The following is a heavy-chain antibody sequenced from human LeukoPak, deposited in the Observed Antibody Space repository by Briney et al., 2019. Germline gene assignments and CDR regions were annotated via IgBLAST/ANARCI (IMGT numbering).Heavy chain of an antibody. V-gene: IGHV3-21*04. Sequence: PGGSLRLSCAASGFTFSSYSMTWVRQAPGKGLEWVSSISSSSSYIYYADSVKGRFTISRDNAKNSLYLQMNSLRAEDTAVYYCARDLGYCSSISCYGVFDYWGQGTLVTVSS. J-gene: IGHJ4*02. CDR1: GFTFSSYS. D-gene: IGHD2-2*03. CDR3: ARDLGYCSSISCYGVFDY. CDR2: ISSSSSYI.